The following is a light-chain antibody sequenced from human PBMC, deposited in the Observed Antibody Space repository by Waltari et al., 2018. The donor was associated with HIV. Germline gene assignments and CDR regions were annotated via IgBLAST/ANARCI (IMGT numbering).Light chain of an antibody. Sequence: DIQMTQSPSSLSASVGDRVTITCRASQSISSYLNWYQQKPGKAPKLLIYAASSLQSGVPSRFSGSGSATDFTLTISSLQPEDFATDYCQQSYSTPRTFGQGTKVEIK. CDR1: QSISSY. CDR2: AAS. V-gene: IGKV1-39*01. CDR3: QQSYSTPRT. J-gene: IGKJ1*01.